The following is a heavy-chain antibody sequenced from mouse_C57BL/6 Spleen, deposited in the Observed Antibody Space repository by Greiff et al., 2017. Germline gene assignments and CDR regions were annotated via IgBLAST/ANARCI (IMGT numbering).Heavy chain of an antibody. CDR1: GFNIKDDY. V-gene: IGHV14-4*01. Sequence: EVQLQQSGAELVRPGASVKLSCTASGFNIKDDYMHWVKQRPEQGLEWIGWIDPENGDTEYASKFQGKATITADTSSNTAYLQLSSLTSEDTAVYYCTPDYYGRGFAYWGQGTLVTVSA. CDR2: IDPENGDT. D-gene: IGHD1-1*01. J-gene: IGHJ3*01. CDR3: TPDYYGRGFAY.